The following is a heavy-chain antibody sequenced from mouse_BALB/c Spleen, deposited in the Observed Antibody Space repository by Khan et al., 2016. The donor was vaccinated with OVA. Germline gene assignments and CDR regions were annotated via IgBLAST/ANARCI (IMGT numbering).Heavy chain of an antibody. Sequence: QIQLVQSGPELKKPGETVKISCKASGYTFTNYGMNWVKQAPGKGLKWMGWINTYTGEPTYAEDFKGRFAFSLETSANTAYLQINNLKNEDTATDFCARATTYWFFDVWGAGTTVTVSS. CDR3: ARATTYWFFDV. D-gene: IGHD6-1*01. J-gene: IGHJ1*01. CDR2: INTYTGEP. V-gene: IGHV9-3-1*01. CDR1: GYTFTNYG.